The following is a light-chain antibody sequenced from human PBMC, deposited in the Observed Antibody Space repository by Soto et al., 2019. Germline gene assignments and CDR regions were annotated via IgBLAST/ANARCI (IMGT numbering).Light chain of an antibody. CDR1: SSDVGGYAY. V-gene: IGLV2-14*01. CDR3: SSYTSSSPYV. CDR2: EVS. J-gene: IGLJ1*01. Sequence: QSALTQPASVSGSPGQSITISCTGTSSDVGGYAYVSWYQQYPGKAPKLVISEVSNRPSGVSHRFSGSKSGNTASLTISGLQAEDEADYYCSSYTSSSPYVFGTGTKLTVL.